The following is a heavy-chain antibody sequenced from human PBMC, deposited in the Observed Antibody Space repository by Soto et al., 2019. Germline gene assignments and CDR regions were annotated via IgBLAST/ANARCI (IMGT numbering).Heavy chain of an antibody. CDR1: GVTFNSYT. D-gene: IGHD3-10*01. V-gene: IGHV1-69*13. Sequence: SVKVSCKASGVTFNSYTISWVRQAPGQGLEWMRGIIPIFNTPKYARKFQGRVTITADESTSTAYMELNSLRSEDTAVFYCAGTSWHYYYGMDFWGQGPTVTVSS. J-gene: IGHJ6*02. CDR3: AGTSWHYYYGMDF. CDR2: IIPIFNTP.